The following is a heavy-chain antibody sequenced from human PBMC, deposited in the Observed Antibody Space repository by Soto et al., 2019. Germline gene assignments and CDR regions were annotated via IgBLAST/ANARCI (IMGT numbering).Heavy chain of an antibody. Sequence: ASVKVSCKASGYTFTSYAMHWVRQAPGQRLEWMGWINAGNGNTKYSQKFQGRVTITRDTSASTAYMELSSLRSEDTAVYYCARIVGANKGWFDPWGQGTLVTVSS. CDR3: ARIVGANKGWFDP. CDR1: GYTFTSYA. V-gene: IGHV1-3*01. J-gene: IGHJ5*02. CDR2: INAGNGNT. D-gene: IGHD1-26*01.